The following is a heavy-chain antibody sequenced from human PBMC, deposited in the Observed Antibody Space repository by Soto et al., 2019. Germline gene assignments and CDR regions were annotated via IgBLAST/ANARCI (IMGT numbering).Heavy chain of an antibody. CDR1: GYTFTSYV. D-gene: IGHD3-10*01. CDR2: STHTGNT. J-gene: IGHJ4*02. V-gene: IGHV1-18*01. Sequence: QVQLVQSGPEVKKPGASVKVSCRTSGYTFTSYVINWVRQAPGQGLEWMGFSTHTGNTNYAQKFQGRVALTSDSSTDTAYMEVRGLRPGDTAVYYCARSGEHPLEFWGQGTPVTISS. CDR3: ARSGEHPLEF.